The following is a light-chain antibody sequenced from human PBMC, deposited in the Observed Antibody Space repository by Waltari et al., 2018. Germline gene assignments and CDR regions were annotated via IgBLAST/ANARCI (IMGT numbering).Light chain of an antibody. J-gene: IGLJ2*01. CDR1: TRDVAAHVY. Sequence: QPTLTHPAPVPGSSGQSSPIPSPATTRDVAAHVYISWYQQHPGQVPKYIIYEVSNRPSGVSNRFPGSKSGKTASLTIDGLQPEDEAEYYCSSRTNRGSVLVGGGTTLTV. V-gene: IGLV2-14*01. CDR3: SSRTNRGSVL. CDR2: EVS.